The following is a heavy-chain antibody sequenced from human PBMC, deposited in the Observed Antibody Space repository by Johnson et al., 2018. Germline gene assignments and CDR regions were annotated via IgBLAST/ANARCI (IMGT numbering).Heavy chain of an antibody. J-gene: IGHJ6*02. V-gene: IGHV3-30-3*01. CDR3: ARDRAGGLSPPHYGMDV. CDR1: GFTFSTYV. Sequence: QVQLVQSGGGVVQPGRSLRLSCAASGFTFSTYVMEWVRQAPGQGLEWVAVISYDGSNKYYADSVKGRFTISRDNSKNTLYLQMNSRRAEDTAVYYWARDRAGGLSPPHYGMDVWGQGTTVTVSS. CDR2: ISYDGSNK. D-gene: IGHD1-26*01.